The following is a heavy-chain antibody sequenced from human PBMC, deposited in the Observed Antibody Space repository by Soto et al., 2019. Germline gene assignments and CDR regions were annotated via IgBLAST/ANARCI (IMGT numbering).Heavy chain of an antibody. D-gene: IGHD3-22*01. CDR1: GFPFSHYA. Sequence: VQLLESGGGLVQPGGSLRLSCAASGFPFSHYAMSWVRQAPGKGLEWVSAISGSGNDASYADSVRGRFTISRDNSRDTLYLQMNSLKTEDTAVYYCVRATYFSDSSGYTRCFDYWGQGTLVTVSS. V-gene: IGHV3-23*01. CDR2: ISGSGNDA. CDR3: VRATYFSDSSGYTRCFDY. J-gene: IGHJ4*02.